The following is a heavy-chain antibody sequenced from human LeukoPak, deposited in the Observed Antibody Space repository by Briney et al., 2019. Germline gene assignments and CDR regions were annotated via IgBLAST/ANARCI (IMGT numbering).Heavy chain of an antibody. CDR2: INHSGST. CDR3: ARHRRFGDLSSYYYGMDV. J-gene: IGHJ6*04. V-gene: IGHV4-34*01. CDR1: GGSFSGYY. D-gene: IGHD3-10*01. Sequence: SETLSLTCAVYGGSFSGYYWSWIRQPPGKGLEWIGEINHSGSTNHNPPLESRVTISVDTSKNQFSLKLTSVTASDTAVYYCARHRRFGDLSSYYYGMDVWGKGTTVTVSS.